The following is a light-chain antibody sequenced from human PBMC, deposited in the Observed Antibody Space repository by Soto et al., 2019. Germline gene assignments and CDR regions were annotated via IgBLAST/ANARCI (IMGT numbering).Light chain of an antibody. CDR2: DAS. CDR3: QQYGISPGT. V-gene: IGKV3-20*01. Sequence: EIVLTQSPGTLSLSPGERATLSCRASQSVSSSYLAWYQQKLGQAPRLLIYDASSRATGIPDRFSGSGSGTDFTLTISRLEPEDFAVYYCQQYGISPGTFGQGTKVEIK. CDR1: QSVSSSY. J-gene: IGKJ1*01.